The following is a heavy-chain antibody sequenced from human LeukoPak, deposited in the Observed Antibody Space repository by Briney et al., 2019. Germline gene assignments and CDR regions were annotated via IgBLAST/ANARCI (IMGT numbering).Heavy chain of an antibody. V-gene: IGHV1-2*02. Sequence: GASVKVSCKASGYTFTGYYMHWVRQAPGQGLEWMGWINPNSGGTNYAQKFQGRVTMTRDTSISTAYMELSRLRSDDTAVYYCARDKRGILRGAYYDSSGYPNYWGQGTLVTVSS. CDR3: ARDKRGILRGAYYDSSGYPNY. CDR2: INPNSGGT. D-gene: IGHD3-22*01. CDR1: GYTFTGYY. J-gene: IGHJ4*02.